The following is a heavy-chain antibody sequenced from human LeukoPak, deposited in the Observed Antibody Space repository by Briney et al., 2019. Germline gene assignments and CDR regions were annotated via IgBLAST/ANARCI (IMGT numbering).Heavy chain of an antibody. CDR3: ARSSGYSGYDFDY. Sequence: PSEALSLTCTVSGGSISSSSYYWGWIRQPPGKGLEWIGSIYYSGSTYYNPSLKSRVTISVDTSKNQFSLKLSSVTAADTAVYYCARSSGYSGYDFDYWGQGTLVTVSS. D-gene: IGHD5-12*01. CDR2: IYYSGST. CDR1: GGSISSSSYY. J-gene: IGHJ4*02. V-gene: IGHV4-39*01.